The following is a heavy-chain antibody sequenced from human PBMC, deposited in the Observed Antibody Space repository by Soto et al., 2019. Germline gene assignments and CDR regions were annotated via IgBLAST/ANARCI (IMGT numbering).Heavy chain of an antibody. Sequence: QVQLVQSGAEVKKPGSSVKVSCKASGGTFSSYAISWVRQAPGQGLEWMGGIIPIFGTAHYAQKFQGRVTITADESTSTAYMELSSLRSEDTAVYYCARALGYCSGGSCYPPGYYGMDVWGQGTTVTVSS. V-gene: IGHV1-69*01. CDR2: IIPIFGTA. D-gene: IGHD2-15*01. CDR1: GGTFSSYA. J-gene: IGHJ6*02. CDR3: ARALGYCSGGSCYPPGYYGMDV.